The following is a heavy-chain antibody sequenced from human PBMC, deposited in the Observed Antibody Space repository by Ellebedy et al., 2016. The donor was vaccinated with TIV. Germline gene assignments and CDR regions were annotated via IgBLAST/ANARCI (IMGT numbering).Heavy chain of an antibody. CDR3: ARGGYDFWNPRY. D-gene: IGHD3-3*01. CDR1: GSTFTNYA. CDR2: ISVSNIYT. J-gene: IGHJ4*02. V-gene: IGHV3-11*06. Sequence: GESLKISCAASGSTFTNYAMSWVRQPPGKGLEWVSFISVSNIYTNYADSVKGRFTISRDNAKNSLYLQMNSLRAEDTAVYYCARGGYDFWNPRYWGQGTLVTVSS.